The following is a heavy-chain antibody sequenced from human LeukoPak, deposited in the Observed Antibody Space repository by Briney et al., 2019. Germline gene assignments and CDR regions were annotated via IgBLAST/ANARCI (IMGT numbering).Heavy chain of an antibody. CDR1: GFTFSSYA. Sequence: PGGSLRLSCAASGFTFSSYAMSSVRQAPGKGLEWVSAISGSGGSTYYADSVKGRFTISRDNSKNTLYLQMNSLRAEDTAVYYCAKNIVVVPAAYYFDYWGQGTLVTVSS. V-gene: IGHV3-23*01. CDR3: AKNIVVVPAAYYFDY. CDR2: ISGSGGST. J-gene: IGHJ4*02. D-gene: IGHD2-2*01.